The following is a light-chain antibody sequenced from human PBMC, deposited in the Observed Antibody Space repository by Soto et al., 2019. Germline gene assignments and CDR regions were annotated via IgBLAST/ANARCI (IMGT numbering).Light chain of an antibody. CDR3: AAWDDSLSGVV. V-gene: IGLV1-47*01. J-gene: IGLJ2*01. Sequence: QSVLTQPPSASGTPGQRVTISCSGSSSNIGSNYVYWYQQLPGTAPKLLIYRNNQRPSGVPDRFSGSKSGTSASLAISGLGSEYEADYYCAAWDDSLSGVVFGGGTQLTVL. CDR2: RNN. CDR1: SSNIGSNY.